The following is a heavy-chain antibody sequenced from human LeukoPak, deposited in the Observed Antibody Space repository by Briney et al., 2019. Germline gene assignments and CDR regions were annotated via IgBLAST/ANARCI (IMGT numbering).Heavy chain of an antibody. CDR2: INPRGSI. V-gene: IGHV4-34*01. Sequence: SETLSLTCTVFGGSFSGYYWSWIRQPPDKGLEWIGEINPRGSINYNPSLKTRVTISTDTSKNHFSLNLNSVTAADTGVYYCVRGSRVYCGGDCYYYWGQGTLVTVSS. J-gene: IGHJ4*02. CDR1: GGSFSGYY. CDR3: VRGSRVYCGGDCYYY. D-gene: IGHD2-21*02.